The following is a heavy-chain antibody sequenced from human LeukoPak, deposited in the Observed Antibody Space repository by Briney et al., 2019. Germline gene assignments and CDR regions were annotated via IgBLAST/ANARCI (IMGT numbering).Heavy chain of an antibody. CDR3: ASLPVRGNALVAFDI. D-gene: IGHD3-10*01. J-gene: IGHJ3*02. CDR2: INWNGGST. V-gene: IGHV3-20*04. CDR1: GFRFDDYG. Sequence: GGSLRLSCAASGFRFDDYGMSWVRQAPGKGLEWVSGINWNGGSTGYADSVKGRFTISRDNAKNSLYLQMNSLRAEDTALYYCASLPVRGNALVAFDIWGQGTMVTVSS.